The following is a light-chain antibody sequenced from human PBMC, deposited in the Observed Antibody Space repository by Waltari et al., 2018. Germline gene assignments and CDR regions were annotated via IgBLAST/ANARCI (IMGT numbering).Light chain of an antibody. Sequence: QSVLTQPPSASGTPGQRVTISCSGSGSNIGDNYFYWYHQRPGMAPKLLIYRDDERPSGVPDRFSGSKSGTSASLAISGLRSEDAGDYYCAAWDDSLSGRVFGGGTKLTVL. CDR1: GSNIGDNY. CDR2: RDD. CDR3: AAWDDSLSGRV. J-gene: IGLJ3*02. V-gene: IGLV1-47*01.